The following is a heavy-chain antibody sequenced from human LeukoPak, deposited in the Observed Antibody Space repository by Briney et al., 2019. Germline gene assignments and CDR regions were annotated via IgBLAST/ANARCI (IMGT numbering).Heavy chain of an antibody. Sequence: GGSLRLSCAASGFTFSKYWMLWVRQAPGKGLESVSRINTDGTVTTYADSVKGRFTVSRDNADSTMFLQMNSVRDADTAVYYFETKRWLAPPPDSWGQGTPVTVSS. J-gene: IGHJ4*02. D-gene: IGHD6-19*01. CDR1: GFTFSKYW. CDR2: INTDGTVT. V-gene: IGHV3-74*01. CDR3: ETKRWLAPPPDS.